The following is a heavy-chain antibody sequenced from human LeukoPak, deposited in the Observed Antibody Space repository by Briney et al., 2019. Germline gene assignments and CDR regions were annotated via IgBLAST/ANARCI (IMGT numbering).Heavy chain of an antibody. J-gene: IGHJ4*02. CDR1: GFTFSSYA. Sequence: GGSLRLSCAAFGFTFSSYAMHWVRQAPGKGLEYVSAISSNGGSTYYANSVKGRFTISRDNSKNTLYLQMGSLRAEDMAVYYCARDARSGSGSYYLWFDYWGQGTLVTVSS. CDR2: ISSNGGST. V-gene: IGHV3-64*01. CDR3: ARDARSGSGSYYLWFDY. D-gene: IGHD1-26*01.